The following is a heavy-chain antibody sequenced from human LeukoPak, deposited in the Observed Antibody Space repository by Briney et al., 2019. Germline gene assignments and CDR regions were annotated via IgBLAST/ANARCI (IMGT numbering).Heavy chain of an antibody. D-gene: IGHD3-22*01. V-gene: IGHV3-30*03. J-gene: IGHJ4*02. CDR3: ARLRDDSSSFDY. CDR2: ISYDGSNK. Sequence: GGSLRLSCAASGFTFSSYGMHWVRQAPGKGLEWVAVISYDGSNKYYADSVKGRFTISRDNSKNTLYLQMNSLRAEDTAVYYCARLRDDSSSFDYWGQGTLDTVSS. CDR1: GFTFSSYG.